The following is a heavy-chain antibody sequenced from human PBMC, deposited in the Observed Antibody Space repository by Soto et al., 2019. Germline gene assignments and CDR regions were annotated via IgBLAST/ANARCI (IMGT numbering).Heavy chain of an antibody. Sequence: ASVKVSCKSSGYSFTSLDINWVRQTTGQGLEWMGWMQPRRGRTGYAQKFQGRVTMTRDTSINTAYMELSSLTSDDTAFYYCARGVTAGVDYWGQGTLVTVSS. CDR2: MQPRRGRT. V-gene: IGHV1-8*01. J-gene: IGHJ4*02. CDR3: ARGVTAGVDY. CDR1: GYSFTSLD. D-gene: IGHD1-26*01.